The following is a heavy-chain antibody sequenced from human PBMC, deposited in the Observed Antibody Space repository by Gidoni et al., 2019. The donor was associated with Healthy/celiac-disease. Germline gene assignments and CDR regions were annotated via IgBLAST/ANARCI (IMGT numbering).Heavy chain of an antibody. J-gene: IGHJ3*02. D-gene: IGHD2-15*01. V-gene: IGHV4-39*01. CDR3: ARATRASGVYAFDI. Sequence: QLQLQESGPGLVKPSETLSLTCTVSGGSISRSSYYWGWIRQPPGKGLEWIGSIYYSGSTYYNPSLKSRVTISVDTSKNQFSLKRSSVTAADTAVYYCARATRASGVYAFDIWGQGTMVTVSS. CDR1: GGSISRSSYY. CDR2: IYYSGST.